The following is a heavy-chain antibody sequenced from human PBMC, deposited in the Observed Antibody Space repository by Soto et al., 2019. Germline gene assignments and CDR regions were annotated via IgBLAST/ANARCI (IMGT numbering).Heavy chain of an antibody. Sequence: QVQLVESGGGVVQPGRSLRLSCAASGFTFSSFAMHWARQAPGKGLEWVAFISYDGRKNSYADSVKGRFTVSRDNSKNKVYLEMNSLRAEDTDVYYCDRGCSSSDCYTNYYYYYGMDVWGHGNTVTVSS. CDR3: DRGCSSSDCYTNYYYYYGMDV. CDR1: GFTFSSFA. V-gene: IGHV3-30*04. CDR2: ISYDGRKN. D-gene: IGHD2-2*02. J-gene: IGHJ6*02.